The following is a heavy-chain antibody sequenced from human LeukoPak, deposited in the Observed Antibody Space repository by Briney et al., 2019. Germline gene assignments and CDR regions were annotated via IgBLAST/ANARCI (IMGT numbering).Heavy chain of an antibody. CDR2: INPSGGST. CDR1: GYTFTSYY. J-gene: IGHJ3*02. V-gene: IGHV1-46*01. Sequence: ASVKVSCKASGYTFTSYYMHWVRQAPGQGLEWMGIINPSGGSTSYAQKFQGRATMTRDTSTSTAYMELSSLRSEDTAVYYCARLTTVKYAFDIWGQGTMVTVSS. D-gene: IGHD4-17*01. CDR3: ARLTTVKYAFDI.